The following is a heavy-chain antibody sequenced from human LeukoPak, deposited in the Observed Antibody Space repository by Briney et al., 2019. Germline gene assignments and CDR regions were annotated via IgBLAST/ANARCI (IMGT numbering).Heavy chain of an antibody. J-gene: IGHJ6*02. Sequence: ASAKVSCKASGYTFTSYAMDWVRQAPGQGLEWMGWINTNTGNPTYAQGFTGRFVFSLDTSVSTAYLQISSLKAEDTAVYYCARPHSSSWYYYYGMDVWGQGTTVTVSS. V-gene: IGHV7-4-1*02. D-gene: IGHD6-13*01. CDR3: ARPHSSSWYYYYGMDV. CDR2: INTNTGNP. CDR1: GYTFTSYA.